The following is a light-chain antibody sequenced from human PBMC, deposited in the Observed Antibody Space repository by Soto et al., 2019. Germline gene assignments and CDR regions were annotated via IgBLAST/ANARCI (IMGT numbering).Light chain of an antibody. Sequence: QSALTQPRSASGSPGQSVTFCCTGTTTDVGGYNYVSWYQQHPGKAPKLIIYEVNKRPSGVPHRFSGSKSGNTASLTVSGLQAEDDADYYCSSYEASNTVVFGGGTKLTVL. CDR2: EVN. CDR1: TTDVGGYNY. J-gene: IGLJ2*01. V-gene: IGLV2-8*01. CDR3: SSYEASNTVV.